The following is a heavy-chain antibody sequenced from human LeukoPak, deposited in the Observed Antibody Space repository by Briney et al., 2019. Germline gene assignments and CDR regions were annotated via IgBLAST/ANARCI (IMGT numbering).Heavy chain of an antibody. Sequence: SETLSLTCTVSGGSISSGGYYWSWIRQHPGKGLEWIGYIYYSGSTYYNPSLKSRVTISVDTSKNQFSLKLSSVTAADTAVYYCARGKWYYYDSSGYSFDYWGQGTLVTVSS. CDR1: GGSISSGGYY. J-gene: IGHJ4*02. CDR3: ARGKWYYYDSSGYSFDY. D-gene: IGHD3-22*01. V-gene: IGHV4-31*03. CDR2: IYYSGST.